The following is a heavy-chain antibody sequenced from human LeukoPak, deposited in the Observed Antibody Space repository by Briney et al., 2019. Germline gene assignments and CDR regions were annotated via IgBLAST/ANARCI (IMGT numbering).Heavy chain of an antibody. V-gene: IGHV1-69*05. CDR3: ARGVIVAATHFDN. CDR1: GGSFSRHA. CDR2: IIPLFGTT. J-gene: IGHJ4*02. D-gene: IGHD1-26*01. Sequence: SVKVSCNASGGSFSRHAISWVRQAPGQGLEWMGEIIPLFGTTHYAQKFQGRVTITTDESTSTGYVELSSLRSEDTAVYYCARGVIVAATHFDNWGQGTLVTVSS.